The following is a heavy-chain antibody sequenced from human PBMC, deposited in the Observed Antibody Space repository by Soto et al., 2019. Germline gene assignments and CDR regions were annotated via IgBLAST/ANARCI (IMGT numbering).Heavy chain of an antibody. V-gene: IGHV4-59*08. Sequence: SETLSLTCTVSGGSISSYYWSWIRQPPGKGLEWIGYIYYSGSTNYNPSLKSRVTISVDTSKNQFSLKLSSVTAADTAVYYCARRESTRGYSSSSYFDYWGQGTLVTVSS. CDR3: ARRESTRGYSSSSYFDY. CDR2: IYYSGST. D-gene: IGHD6-6*01. CDR1: GGSISSYY. J-gene: IGHJ4*02.